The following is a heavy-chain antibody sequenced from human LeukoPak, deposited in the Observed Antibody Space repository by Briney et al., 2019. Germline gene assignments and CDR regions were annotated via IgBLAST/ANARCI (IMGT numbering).Heavy chain of an antibody. D-gene: IGHD1-1*01. CDR2: ISGSGGST. V-gene: IGHV3-23*01. CDR1: GFTFSTYV. CDR3: AKGNWRYFDY. Sequence: GGSLRLSCAASGFTFSTYVVSWVRQAPGKGLEWVSAISGSGGSTYYADSVKGRFTISRDNSKNTLYLQMNSLGADDTAVYYCAKGNWRYFDYWGQGTLVTVSS. J-gene: IGHJ4*02.